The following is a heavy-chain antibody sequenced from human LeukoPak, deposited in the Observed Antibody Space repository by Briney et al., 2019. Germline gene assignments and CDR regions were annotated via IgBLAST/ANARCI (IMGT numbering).Heavy chain of an antibody. CDR2: LYSGGDT. Sequence: GGSLRLSCAVSGFTDRSNYMTWVRQAPAKGLEGVSVLYSGGDTDYANSVKGRFTISRDNSKNTLFLQMNSLRAEDTAVYFCARDRSSWNSAYYGMDAWGQGTTVTVSS. CDR3: ARDRSSWNSAYYGMDA. CDR1: GFTDRSNY. D-gene: IGHD3-22*01. V-gene: IGHV3-66*01. J-gene: IGHJ6*02.